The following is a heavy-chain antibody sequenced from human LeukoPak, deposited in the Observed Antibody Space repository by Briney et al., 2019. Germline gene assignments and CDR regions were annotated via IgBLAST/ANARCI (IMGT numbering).Heavy chain of an antibody. Sequence: ASVKVSCKASGYTFTSYGIAWLRQAPGQGLEWLGWIRTYNGDTEYAEKFQGRVTTSTDTPTTMAYMELTSLRSDDTAVYYCARTLTTESYYFDYWGQGTLVTVSS. CDR2: IRTYNGDT. V-gene: IGHV1-18*01. J-gene: IGHJ4*02. D-gene: IGHD4-11*01. CDR3: ARTLTTESYYFDY. CDR1: GYTFTSYG.